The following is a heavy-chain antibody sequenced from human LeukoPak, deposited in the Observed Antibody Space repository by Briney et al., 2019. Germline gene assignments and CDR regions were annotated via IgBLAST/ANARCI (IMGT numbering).Heavy chain of an antibody. CDR1: GGSISSYY. CDR3: AIATGYSSGQNWFDP. CDR2: INHSGST. Sequence: SETLSLTCTVSGGSISSYYWSWIRQPPGKGLEWIGEINHSGSTNYNPSLKSRVTISVDTSKNQFSLKLSSVAAADTAVYYWAIATGYSSGQNWFDPWGQGTLVTISS. V-gene: IGHV4-34*01. J-gene: IGHJ5*01. D-gene: IGHD6-19*01.